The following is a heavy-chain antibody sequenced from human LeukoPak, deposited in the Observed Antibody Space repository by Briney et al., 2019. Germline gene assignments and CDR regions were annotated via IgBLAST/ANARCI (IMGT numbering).Heavy chain of an antibody. Sequence: SETLSLTCTVSGGSISSYYWSWIRQPPGKGLEWIGRIYTSGSTNYNPSLKSRVTMSVDTSKNQFSLKLSSVTAADTAVYYCARDGRRTPRGYGAFDIWGQGTMVTVSS. J-gene: IGHJ3*02. CDR2: IYTSGST. CDR3: ARDGRRTPRGYGAFDI. CDR1: GGSISSYY. D-gene: IGHD3-16*01. V-gene: IGHV4-4*07.